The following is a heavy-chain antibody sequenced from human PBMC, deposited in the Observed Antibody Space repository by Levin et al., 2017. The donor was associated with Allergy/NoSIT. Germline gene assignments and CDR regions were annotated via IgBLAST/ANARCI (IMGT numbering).Heavy chain of an antibody. CDR2: ISWNSGSI. J-gene: IGHJ3*02. Sequence: SLKISCAASGFTFDDYAMHWVRQAPGKGLEWVSGISWNSGSIGYADSVKGRFTISRDNAKNSLYLQMNSLRTEDTALYYCARDNIGIPDDLDIWGKGTMVIVSS. V-gene: IGHV3-9*01. CDR1: GFTFDDYA. CDR3: ARDNIGIPDDLDI.